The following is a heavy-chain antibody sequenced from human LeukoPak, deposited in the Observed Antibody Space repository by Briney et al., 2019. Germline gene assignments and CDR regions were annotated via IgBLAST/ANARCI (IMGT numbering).Heavy chain of an antibody. CDR3: ARRGRAAAANFDY. CDR2: IYYTGNT. V-gene: IGHV4-59*08. D-gene: IGHD6-13*01. Sequence: SETLSLTCTVSGASVSVYYWNWIRQPPGKGLEWIGYIYYTGNTNYNPSLKSRVTMSIDTSKHQFSLKLNSVTAADTAVYYCARRGRAAAANFDYWGQGTLVTVSS. J-gene: IGHJ4*02. CDR1: GASVSVYY.